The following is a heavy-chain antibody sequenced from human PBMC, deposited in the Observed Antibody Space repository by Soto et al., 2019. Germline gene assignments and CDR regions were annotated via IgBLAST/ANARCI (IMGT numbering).Heavy chain of an antibody. J-gene: IGHJ4*02. CDR3: VREMSGGDWNY. D-gene: IGHD2-21*02. CDR1: GYSFTSYF. Sequence: QVQLVQSGAEVEKPGASVKVSCKASGYSFTSYFIHWVRQARGQGLEWMGIINTGNGDTNYPQRFRDRVTLTRDTSTSTAYMELRSLRSDDTAKYYCVREMSGGDWNYWGQGTLVTVSS. V-gene: IGHV1-46*01. CDR2: INTGNGDT.